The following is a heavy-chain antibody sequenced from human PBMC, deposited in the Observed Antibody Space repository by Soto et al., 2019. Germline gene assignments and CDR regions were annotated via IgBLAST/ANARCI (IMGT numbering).Heavy chain of an antibody. V-gene: IGHV4-61*01. CDR2: IYYSGST. J-gene: IGHJ5*02. D-gene: IGHD3-3*01. Sequence: ADTRSLTGPFSGVYVRSGSYCLSWIRQPPGKGLECIGYIYYSGSTNYNPSLKSRVTISVDTSKNQFSLKLSSVTAADTAVYYCAKENDFWSVEGWFDPWGQGTLVTVSS. CDR3: AKENDFWSVEGWFDP. CDR1: GVYVRSGSYC.